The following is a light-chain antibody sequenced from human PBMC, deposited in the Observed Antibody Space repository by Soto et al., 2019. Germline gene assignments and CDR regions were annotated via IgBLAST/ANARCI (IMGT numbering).Light chain of an antibody. CDR1: QSVRSN. J-gene: IGKJ4*01. V-gene: IGKV3-15*01. CDR3: QQYNNWPPLT. CDR2: GAS. Sequence: EIVMTQSPATLSASPGERATLSCRASQSVRSNLAWYQQKPGQAPRLLIYGASTRATGIPARFSGSGSGTEFTLSIGSLQSEDFAVYYCQQYNNWPPLTFGGGTKVDI.